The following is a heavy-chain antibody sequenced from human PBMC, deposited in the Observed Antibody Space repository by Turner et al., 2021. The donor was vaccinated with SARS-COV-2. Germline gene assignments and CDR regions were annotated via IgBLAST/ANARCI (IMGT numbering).Heavy chain of an antibody. D-gene: IGHD6-19*01. CDR3: ARAVAVASYYYYGLDV. Sequence: QVQLQQWGAGLLKPSETLSLTCGIYDGSLIGHFWTWIRQPPGKGLEWIGEVDHSGITNYNPSLETRVTLSVDTSKNQFSLRLSSVTAADTAVYFCARAVAVASYYYYGLDVWGQGTPVTVSS. V-gene: IGHV4-34*01. CDR2: VDHSGIT. CDR1: DGSLIGHF. J-gene: IGHJ6*02.